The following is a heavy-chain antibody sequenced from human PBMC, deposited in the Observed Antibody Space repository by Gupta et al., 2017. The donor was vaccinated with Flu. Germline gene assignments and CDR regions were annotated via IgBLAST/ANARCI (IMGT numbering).Heavy chain of an antibody. D-gene: IGHD3-16*01. J-gene: IGHJ5*02. CDR3: AKDTSAGRVYDWFDP. CDR1: GFTFSSYA. V-gene: IGHV3-23*01. Sequence: EVQLLESGGGLVQPGGSLRLSCAASGFTFSSYAMSWVRQAPGKGLEWVSAISGSGGSTYYADSVKGRFTISRDNSKNTLYLQMNSLRAEDTTVYYYAKDTSAGRVYDWFDPWGQGTLVTVSS. CDR2: ISGSGGST.